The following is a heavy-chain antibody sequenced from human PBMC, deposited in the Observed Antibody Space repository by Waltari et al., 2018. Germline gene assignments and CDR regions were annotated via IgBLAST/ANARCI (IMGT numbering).Heavy chain of an antibody. Sequence: QVQLVESGGGVVQPGRSLRLSCAASGFTFTSYGMHWVRQAPGKGLEWVAGRWYAGSNQYYAGSVKGRFTISRDISKSTLYLQMNSLGPQDTAVYYCARQGYSGSSLTYDYWGQGTLVTVSS. CDR1: GFTFTSYG. V-gene: IGHV3-33*01. CDR2: RWYAGSNQ. CDR3: ARQGYSGSSLTYDY. D-gene: IGHD6-13*01. J-gene: IGHJ4*02.